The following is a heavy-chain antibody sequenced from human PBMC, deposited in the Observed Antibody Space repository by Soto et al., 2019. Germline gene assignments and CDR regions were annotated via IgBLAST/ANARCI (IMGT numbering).Heavy chain of an antibody. D-gene: IGHD6-19*01. CDR3: AREGPLAVAGHYYYYGMDV. Sequence: PGGSLRLSCAASGFTFSTYAMNWVRQAPGKGLEWVSYISSSSSYTNYADSVKGRFTISRDNAKNSLYLQMNSLRAEDTAVYYCAREGPLAVAGHYYYYGMDVWGQGTTVTV. CDR2: ISSSSSYT. V-gene: IGHV3-21*04. CDR1: GFTFSTYA. J-gene: IGHJ6*02.